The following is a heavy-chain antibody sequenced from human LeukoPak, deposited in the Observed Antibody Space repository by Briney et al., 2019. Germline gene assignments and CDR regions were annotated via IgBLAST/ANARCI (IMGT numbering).Heavy chain of an antibody. CDR2: ISLTRLT. Sequence: SGTLSLTCGVSGGSISNTNWWSWVLQPPGQGLEWIGEISLTRLTHYNPSLESRVTVSLDKSKNQLSLNLTAVAAADTAVYYCSRENGAFSPFGYWGQGTLVTVLS. J-gene: IGHJ4*02. CDR3: SRENGAFSPFGY. V-gene: IGHV4-4*02. D-gene: IGHD2-8*01. CDR1: GGSISNTNW.